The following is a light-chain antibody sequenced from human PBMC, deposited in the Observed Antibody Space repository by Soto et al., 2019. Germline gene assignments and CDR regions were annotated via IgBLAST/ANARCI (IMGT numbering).Light chain of an antibody. CDR2: DAS. J-gene: IGKJ3*01. Sequence: EIVLTQSPATLSLSLGERATLSCRASQSIGSYLAWYQHKLGQPPRLLIYDASNSATGIPVRFSGSGSGTDFTLTISSLESEDFAVYYCQQRSSWPPFSFGPGTKVDIK. CDR3: QQRSSWPPFS. V-gene: IGKV3-11*01. CDR1: QSIGSY.